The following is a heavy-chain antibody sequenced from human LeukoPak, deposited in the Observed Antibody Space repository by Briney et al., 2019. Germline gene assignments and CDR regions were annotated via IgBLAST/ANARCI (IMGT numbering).Heavy chain of an antibody. CDR1: GGSIISNIYY. CDR2: IYYSGST. CDR3: ARRGGYDFSYDY. V-gene: IGHV4-39*01. D-gene: IGHD5-12*01. Sequence: SETLSFTCTVSGGSIISNIYYWGWIRQPPGKGLEWIGDIYYSGSTYYNPSLKSRVTISVDTSKNQFSLKLSSVTTADTAVYYCARRGGYDFSYDYWGQGILVTVSS. J-gene: IGHJ4*02.